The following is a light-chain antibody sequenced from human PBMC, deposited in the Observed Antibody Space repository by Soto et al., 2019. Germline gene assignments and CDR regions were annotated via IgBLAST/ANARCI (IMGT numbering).Light chain of an antibody. CDR2: KAS. CDR3: QQYTTFLLT. CDR1: QTISSW. J-gene: IGKJ4*01. V-gene: IGKV1-5*03. Sequence: DIQMTQSPSTLSGSVGDRVTITCRASQTISSWLAWYQQKPGKAPKLLIYKASTLKSGVPSRFSGSGSGTEFTLTISSLQPDDFGTYYCQQYTTFLLTFGGGTKVDIK.